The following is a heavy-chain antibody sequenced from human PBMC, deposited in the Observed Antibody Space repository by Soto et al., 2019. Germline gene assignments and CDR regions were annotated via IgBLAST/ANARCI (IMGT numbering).Heavy chain of an antibody. V-gene: IGHV1-18*01. CDR3: ARDRSNSDY. J-gene: IGHJ4*02. CDR2: INPKNGDI. Sequence: ASVKVSCKASVYIFITSGISWVRQAPGQGLEWMGWINPKNGDIDYAQKFQDRVTMTTDISTNTAYMELRSLRSDDTAVYYCARDRSNSDYWGQGTLVTVSS. CDR1: VYIFITSG. D-gene: IGHD1-1*01.